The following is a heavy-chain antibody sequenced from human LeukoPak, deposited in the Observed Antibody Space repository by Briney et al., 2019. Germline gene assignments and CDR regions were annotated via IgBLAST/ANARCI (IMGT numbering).Heavy chain of an antibody. J-gene: IGHJ4*02. CDR1: GYSISSGCY. D-gene: IGHD1-26*01. CDR2: IYHSGST. Sequence: PSETLSLTCTVSGYSISSGCYWGWIRQPPGKGLEWIGSIYHSGSTYYNPSLKSRVTISVDTSKNQFSLKLSSVTAADTAVYYCARVNSGSYLGSYYWGQGTLVTVSS. CDR3: ARVNSGSYLGSYY. V-gene: IGHV4-38-2*02.